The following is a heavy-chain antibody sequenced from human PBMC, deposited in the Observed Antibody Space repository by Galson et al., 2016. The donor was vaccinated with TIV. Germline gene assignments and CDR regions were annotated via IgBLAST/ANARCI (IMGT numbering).Heavy chain of an antibody. CDR3: TRTAMGSTRNAFDI. J-gene: IGHJ3*02. CDR1: GFTFGHYA. Sequence: SLRLSCAASGFTFGHYAVNWFRQAPGKGLEWVGFITSKTYGATTEYAASVKGRFTISRDDSRNIAYLQMNSLKNEDTAVYYCTRTAMGSTRNAFDIWGQGTVVTVSS. D-gene: IGHD1-1*01. V-gene: IGHV3-49*03. CDR2: ITSKTYGATT.